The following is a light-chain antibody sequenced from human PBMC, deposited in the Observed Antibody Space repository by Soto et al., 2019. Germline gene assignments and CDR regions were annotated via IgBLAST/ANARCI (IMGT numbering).Light chain of an antibody. V-gene: IGLV3-21*02. Sequence: SYELTQPPSVSVAPGQTARVTCGGTNIGTYIVHWYQQKPGQAPVLVVYDDDGRPSGIPERFSGSNSGNTATLTINGVEVEDEADYYCQLWERSSDQVVFGGGTKVTVL. CDR3: QLWERSSDQVV. CDR2: DDD. J-gene: IGLJ2*01. CDR1: NIGTYI.